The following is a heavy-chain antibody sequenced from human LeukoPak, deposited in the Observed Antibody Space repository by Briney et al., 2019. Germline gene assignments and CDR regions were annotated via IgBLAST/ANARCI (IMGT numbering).Heavy chain of an antibody. V-gene: IGHV1-2*02. CDR2: INPNSGGT. J-gene: IGHJ5*02. CDR3: ARFPMATVTTWIDP. CDR1: GCTFTGYY. D-gene: IGHD4-17*01. Sequence: ASVKVSCKASGCTFTGYYMHWVRQAPGQGLECMGWINPNSGGTNYAQKFQGRVTMTRDTSISTAYMELSRLRSDDTAVYYCARFPMATVTTWIDPWGQGTLVTVSS.